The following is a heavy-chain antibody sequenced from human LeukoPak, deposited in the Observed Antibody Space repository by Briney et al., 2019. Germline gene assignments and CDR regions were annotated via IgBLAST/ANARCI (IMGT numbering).Heavy chain of an antibody. V-gene: IGHV1-69*06. J-gene: IGHJ5*02. Sequence: SVKVSCKASGGTFDNCAINWVRQAPGQGLEWMGGIIPKIRTPNLAQKFKGRVSITADTSTTTAYMELSSLRSEDTAVYYCARDSDYGDYGGWFDPWGQGTLVTVSS. D-gene: IGHD4-17*01. CDR3: ARDSDYGDYGGWFDP. CDR1: GGTFDNCA. CDR2: IIPKIRTP.